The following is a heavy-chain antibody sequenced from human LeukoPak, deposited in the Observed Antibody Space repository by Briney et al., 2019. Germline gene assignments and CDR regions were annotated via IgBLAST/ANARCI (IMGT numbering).Heavy chain of an antibody. CDR2: IYHSGST. J-gene: IGHJ5*02. D-gene: IGHD2-15*01. Sequence: ASQTLSLTCTVSGGSISSGGYSWSWIRQPPGKGLEWIGYIYHSGSTYYNPSLKSRVTISVDRSKNQFSLKLSSVTAADTAVYYCARDPGYCSGGSCYNWFDPWGQGTLVTVSS. CDR3: ARDPGYCSGGSCYNWFDP. V-gene: IGHV4-30-2*01. CDR1: GGSISSGGYS.